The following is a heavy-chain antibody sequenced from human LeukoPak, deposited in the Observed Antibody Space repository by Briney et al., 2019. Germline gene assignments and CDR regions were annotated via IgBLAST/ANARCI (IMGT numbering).Heavy chain of an antibody. V-gene: IGHV4-30-4*08. Sequence: PSETLSLTCTVSGGSISSGDYYWSWIRQPPGKGLEWIGYIYYSGSTYYNPSLKSRVTISVDTSKNQFSLKLSSVTAADTAVYYCARNYCSSTSCYTEGFDYWGQGTLVTVSS. CDR3: ARNYCSSTSCYTEGFDY. CDR2: IYYSGST. J-gene: IGHJ4*02. D-gene: IGHD2-2*02. CDR1: GGSISSGDYY.